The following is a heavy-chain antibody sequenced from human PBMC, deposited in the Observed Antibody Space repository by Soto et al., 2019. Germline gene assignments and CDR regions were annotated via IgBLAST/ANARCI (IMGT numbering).Heavy chain of an antibody. CDR3: ARATGTLRSRNCDY. CDR2: IYHTGST. J-gene: IGHJ4*02. CDR1: GGSISTVGHY. V-gene: IGHV4-31*03. Sequence: SETLSLTCSVSGGSISTVGHYWTWIRQPPGKGLEWIGSIYHTGSTYYSKSLRSRLTMSVDTSKSQFPLRLSSVTAADTAVYYCARATGTLRSRNCDYWGQGSLVTVS. D-gene: IGHD1-1*01.